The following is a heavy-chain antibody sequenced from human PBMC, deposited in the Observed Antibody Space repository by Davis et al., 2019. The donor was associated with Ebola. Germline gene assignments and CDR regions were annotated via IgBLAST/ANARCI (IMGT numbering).Heavy chain of an antibody. V-gene: IGHV1-18*01. CDR3: ARDLPMTGASY. CDR1: GYTFTSYG. J-gene: IGHJ4*02. CDR2: ISAYNGNT. Sequence: ASVKVSCKASGYTFTSYGISWVRQAPGQGLEWMGWISAYNGNTNYAQKFQGRVTITADKSTSTAYMELSSLRSEDTAVYYCARDLPMTGASYWGQGTLVTVSS. D-gene: IGHD3-9*01.